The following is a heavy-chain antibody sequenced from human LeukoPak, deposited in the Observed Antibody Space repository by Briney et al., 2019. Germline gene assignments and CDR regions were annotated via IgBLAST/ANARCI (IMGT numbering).Heavy chain of an antibody. CDR1: GFTFSSYT. J-gene: IGHJ4*02. D-gene: IGHD1-7*01. Sequence: GGSLRLSCAASGFTFSSYTMSRVRQAPGKGLEWVSAISGSGGSTYYADSVKGRFTISRDNSKSTLYLRMNSLRAEDTAVYYCAKSLRNWNYVPFLGYWGQGTLVTVS. CDR2: ISGSGGST. CDR3: AKSLRNWNYVPFLGY. V-gene: IGHV3-23*01.